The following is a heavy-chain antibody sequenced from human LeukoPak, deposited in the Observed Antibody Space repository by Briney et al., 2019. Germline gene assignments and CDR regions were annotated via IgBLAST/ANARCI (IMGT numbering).Heavy chain of an antibody. D-gene: IGHD1-26*01. CDR1: GYTFTGYY. Sequence: ASVKVSCKASGYTFTGYYMHWVRQAPGQGLEWMGWINPNSGGTNYAQKCQGRVTMTRDTSISTAYMELSRLRSDDTAVYYCARDEWELLHFDYWGQGTLVTVSS. CDR2: INPNSGGT. CDR3: ARDEWELLHFDY. J-gene: IGHJ4*02. V-gene: IGHV1-2*02.